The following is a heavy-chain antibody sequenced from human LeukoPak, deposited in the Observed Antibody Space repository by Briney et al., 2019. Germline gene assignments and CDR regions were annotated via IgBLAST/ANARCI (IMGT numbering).Heavy chain of an antibody. D-gene: IGHD6-13*01. CDR1: GFTFSSYW. CDR2: INSDGSST. V-gene: IGHV3-74*01. Sequence: GGSLRLSCAASGFTFSSYWMHWVRQAPGKGLVWVSRINSDGSSTSYADPVKGRFTISRDNAKNTLYLQMNSLRAEDTAVYYCARARRQQLANYYYYYYMDVWGKGTTVTVSS. J-gene: IGHJ6*03. CDR3: ARARRQQLANYYYYYYMDV.